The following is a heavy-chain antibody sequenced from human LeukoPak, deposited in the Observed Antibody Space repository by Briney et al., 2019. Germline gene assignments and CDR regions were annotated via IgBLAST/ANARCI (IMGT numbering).Heavy chain of an antibody. V-gene: IGHV4-31*11. CDR2: IYYSGNS. CDR3: GREETFGAVYD. CDR1: GGSISRGDSY. J-gene: IGHJ1*01. D-gene: IGHD3-16*01. Sequence: SETLSLTCGLSGGSISRGDSYWSWIRQHPGEGLEWIGSIYYSGNSYYNPSLKSRATISIDTSKNHFSLKLSSVTAVDTAVYYCGREETFGAVYDWGQGTLVTVSS.